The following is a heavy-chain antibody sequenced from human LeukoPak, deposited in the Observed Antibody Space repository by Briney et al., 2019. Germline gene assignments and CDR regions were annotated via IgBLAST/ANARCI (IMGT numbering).Heavy chain of an antibody. D-gene: IGHD2-2*01. Sequence: GGSLRLSCAASGFTFSSYAMSWVRQAPGEGLEWVSAISGSGGYTYYADSVKGRFTISRDNSKNTLYLQMNSLGAEDTAVYYCAKSLKTNSYAPGDYWGQGTLVTVSS. J-gene: IGHJ4*02. CDR2: ISGSGGYT. CDR3: AKSLKTNSYAPGDY. V-gene: IGHV3-23*01. CDR1: GFTFSSYA.